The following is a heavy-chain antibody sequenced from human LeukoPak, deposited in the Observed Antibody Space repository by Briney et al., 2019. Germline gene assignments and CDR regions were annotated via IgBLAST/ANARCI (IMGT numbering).Heavy chain of an antibody. CDR2: ISSSSSYI. Sequence: PGGSLRLSCAASGFTFSSYSMNWVRQDPGKGLEWVSSISSSSSYIYYADSVKGRFTISRDNAKNSLYLQMNSLRAEDTAVYYCARPLYGDYTFDYWGQGTLVTVSS. CDR3: ARPLYGDYTFDY. V-gene: IGHV3-21*01. J-gene: IGHJ4*02. CDR1: GFTFSSYS. D-gene: IGHD4-17*01.